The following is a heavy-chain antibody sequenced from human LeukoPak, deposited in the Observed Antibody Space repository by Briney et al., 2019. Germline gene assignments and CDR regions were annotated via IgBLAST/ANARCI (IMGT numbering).Heavy chain of an antibody. Sequence: SETLSLTCAVSGGSISSSNWWSWVRQPPGKGLEWIGEIYHSGSTNYNPSLKSRVTISVDKSKNQFSLKLSSVTAADTAVYYCARDHSGGFWSGYYRYWGQGTLVTVSS. CDR3: ARDHSGGFWSGYYRY. J-gene: IGHJ4*02. CDR1: GGSISSSNW. CDR2: IYHSGST. D-gene: IGHD3-3*01. V-gene: IGHV4-4*02.